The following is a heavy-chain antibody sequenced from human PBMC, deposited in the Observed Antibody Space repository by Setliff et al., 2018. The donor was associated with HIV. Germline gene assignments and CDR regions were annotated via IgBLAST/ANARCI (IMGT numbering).Heavy chain of an antibody. Sequence: PSETLSLTCTVSGGSISNYYWSWIRQPPGKGLEWIGYIYSSGTTDYNPSLKSRVTMSVDTSNSHFSLKLASVTAADTAVYYCARHYYTDPSDYWGQGTLVTVSS. CDR3: ARHYYTDPSDY. CDR1: GGSISNYY. D-gene: IGHD3-22*01. CDR2: IYSSGTT. V-gene: IGHV4-4*08. J-gene: IGHJ4*02.